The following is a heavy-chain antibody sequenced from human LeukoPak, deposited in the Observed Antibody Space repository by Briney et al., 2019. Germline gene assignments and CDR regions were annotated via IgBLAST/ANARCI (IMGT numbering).Heavy chain of an antibody. J-gene: IGHJ4*02. V-gene: IGHV3-74*01. CDR2: TNSDGSST. CDR3: ARNSGKRRGVDY. CDR1: GFTFSSYW. D-gene: IGHD1-26*01. Sequence: GGSLRLSCAASGFTFSSYWMHWVRQAPGKGLVWVSRTNSDGSSTSYADSVKGRFTISRDNAKNTLYLQMNSLRAEDTAVYYCARNSGKRRGVDYWGQGTLVTVSS.